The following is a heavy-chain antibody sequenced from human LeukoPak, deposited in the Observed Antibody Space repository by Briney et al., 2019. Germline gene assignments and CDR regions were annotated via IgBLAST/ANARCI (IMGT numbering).Heavy chain of an antibody. CDR1: GGSFSGYY. Sequence: PSETLSLTCAVYGGSFSGYYWSWIRQPPGKGLEWIGEINHSGSTNYNPSLKSRATISVDTSKNQFSLKLSSVTAADTAVYYCALRAGISSSWYHRPGFDPWGQGTLVTVSS. D-gene: IGHD6-13*01. CDR3: ALRAGISSSWYHRPGFDP. J-gene: IGHJ5*02. CDR2: INHSGST. V-gene: IGHV4-34*01.